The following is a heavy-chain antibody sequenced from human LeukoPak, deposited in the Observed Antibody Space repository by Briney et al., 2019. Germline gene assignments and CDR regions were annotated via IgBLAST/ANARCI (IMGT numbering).Heavy chain of an antibody. D-gene: IGHD3-22*01. Sequence: SETLSLTCTVSGGSISSSSYYWGWIRQPPGKGLEWIGSIYYSGSTCYNPSLKSRVTISVDTSKNQFSLKLSSVTAADTAVYYCARLPSAYYYESYWGQGTLVTVSS. V-gene: IGHV4-39*01. J-gene: IGHJ4*02. CDR1: GGSISSSSYY. CDR3: ARLPSAYYYESY. CDR2: IYYSGST.